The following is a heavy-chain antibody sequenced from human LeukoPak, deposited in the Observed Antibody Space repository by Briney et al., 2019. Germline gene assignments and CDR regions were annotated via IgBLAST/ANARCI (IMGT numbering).Heavy chain of an antibody. J-gene: IGHJ4*02. D-gene: IGHD2-8*02. Sequence: ETLSLTCAVSGGSISSSNWWSWVRQPPGKGLEWVSSIFPSGGEIHYADSVRGRFTTSRDNSKSTLSLQMNSLRAEDTAIYYCATYRQVLLPFESWGQGTLVTVSS. V-gene: IGHV3-23*01. CDR2: IFPSGGEI. CDR1: GGSISSSN. CDR3: ATYRQVLLPFES.